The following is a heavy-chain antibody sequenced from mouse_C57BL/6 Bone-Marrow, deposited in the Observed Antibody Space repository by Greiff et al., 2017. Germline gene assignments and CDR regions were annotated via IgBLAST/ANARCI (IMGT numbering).Heavy chain of an antibody. V-gene: IGHV1-69*01. D-gene: IGHD2-4*01. CDR1: GYTFTSYW. Sequence: VQLQQPGAELVMPGASVKLSCKASGYTFTSYWMHWVKQRPGQGLEWIGEIDPSDSYTNYNQKFKGKSTLTVDTSSSTAYMQLSSLTSADSAVYYCSREGYDSWFAYWGQGTLVTVSA. CDR2: IDPSDSYT. J-gene: IGHJ3*01. CDR3: SREGYDSWFAY.